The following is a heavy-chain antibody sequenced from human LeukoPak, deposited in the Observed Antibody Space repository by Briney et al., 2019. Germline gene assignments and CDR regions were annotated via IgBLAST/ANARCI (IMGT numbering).Heavy chain of an antibody. Sequence: GGSLRLSCAASGFTFRSYAMSWVRQAPGKGLEWVSGISGGGGSTYYADSVKGRFTISRDNSKNTLYLQMNSLRAEDTAVYYCARSPCDKLSKGPIVGATCWFDPWGQGTLVTVSS. D-gene: IGHD1-26*01. CDR3: ARSPCDKLSKGPIVGATCWFDP. CDR2: ISGGGGST. J-gene: IGHJ5*02. CDR1: GFTFRSYA. V-gene: IGHV3-23*01.